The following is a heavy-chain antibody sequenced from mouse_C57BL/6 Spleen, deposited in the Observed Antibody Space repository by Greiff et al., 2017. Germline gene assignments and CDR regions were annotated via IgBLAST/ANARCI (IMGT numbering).Heavy chain of an antibody. CDR2: ISYDGSN. CDR1: GYSITSGYY. CDR3: ARQYYGYYAMDY. D-gene: IGHD1-1*01. J-gene: IGHJ4*01. Sequence: ESGPGLVKPSQSLSLTCSVTGYSITSGYYWNWIRQFPGNKLEWMGYISYDGSNNYNPSLKNRIPITRDTSKNQFFLKLNSVTTEDTATYYCARQYYGYYAMDYWDQGTSVTVSS. V-gene: IGHV3-6*01.